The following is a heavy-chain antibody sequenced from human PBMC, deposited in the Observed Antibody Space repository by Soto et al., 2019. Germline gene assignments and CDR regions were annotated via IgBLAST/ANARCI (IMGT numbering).Heavy chain of an antibody. V-gene: IGHV1-69*12. D-gene: IGHD3-22*01. CDR3: ARTRTYYYNSSGWNWFDP. CDR2: FIPVLGTA. CDR1: GGTFTNYA. Sequence: QVQLVQSGAEVKKPGSSVRVSCKASGGTFTNYAVNWVRQAPGQGLEWMGGFIPVLGTASYAQNFQGRVTITAAEXTXTXYMDLSSLTSEDTALYYCARTRTYYYNSSGWNWFDPWGQGTLVTVSS. J-gene: IGHJ5*02.